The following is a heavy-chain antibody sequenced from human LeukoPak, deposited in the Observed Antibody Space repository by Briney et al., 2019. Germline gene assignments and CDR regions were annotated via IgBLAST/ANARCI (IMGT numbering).Heavy chain of an antibody. V-gene: IGHV3-7*01. CDR3: ARRILPYLDV. J-gene: IGHJ6*03. Sequence: GGSLRLSCAASGFTFSSSWMTWVRQAPGKGLEWVANIKQDGSEESYVDSVRGRFTISRDNAENSLYLQMNSLRAEDTAVYFCARRILPYLDVWGKGTTVTVSS. CDR1: GFTFSSSW. D-gene: IGHD2/OR15-2a*01. CDR2: IKQDGSEE.